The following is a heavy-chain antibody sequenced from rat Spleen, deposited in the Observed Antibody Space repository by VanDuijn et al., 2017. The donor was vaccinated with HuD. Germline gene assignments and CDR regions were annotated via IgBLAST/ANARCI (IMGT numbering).Heavy chain of an antibody. Sequence: EVQLVESGGGLVQPGDSLKLSCAASGFTFSDYAMAWVRQSPKKGLEWVATISYDGGSTFYPDSVKGRFTIFRDNVDSTLYLEMNSLKSEDTATYYCARRHYGYTDYFDYWGQGVMVTVSS. J-gene: IGHJ2*01. CDR1: GFTFSDYA. CDR3: ARRHYGYTDYFDY. CDR2: ISYDGGST. D-gene: IGHD1-9*01. V-gene: IGHV5-7*01.